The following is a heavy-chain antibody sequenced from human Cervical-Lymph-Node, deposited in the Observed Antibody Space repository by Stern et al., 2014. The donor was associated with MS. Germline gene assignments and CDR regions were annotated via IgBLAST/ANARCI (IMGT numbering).Heavy chain of an antibody. CDR2: IYPGDSDT. D-gene: IGHD6-13*01. J-gene: IGHJ6*02. CDR1: GYSFTNYW. Sequence: EVHLVESGAEVKKPGESLKISCKGSGYSFTNYWIGWVRQMPGKGLEWMGVIYPGDSDTRYSPSFQGRVTISADKSISTDYLQWSSLKASDTAMYYCARHRQQTLYGMDVWGQGTTVTVSS. CDR3: ARHRQQTLYGMDV. V-gene: IGHV5-51*01.